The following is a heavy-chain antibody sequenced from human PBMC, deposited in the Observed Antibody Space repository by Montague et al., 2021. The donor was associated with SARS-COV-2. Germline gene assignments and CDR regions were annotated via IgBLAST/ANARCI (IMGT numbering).Heavy chain of an antibody. Sequence: CAISGDSVWSNTAAWNWIRQSPSGSLEWLGRTNYRSKWTSDYATXVEGRISIDPDTSKNQFFLHLRSVTPEDTGVYYCVRDTGSAQAGFDAWGQGTLVTVSS. CDR2: TNYRSKWTS. V-gene: IGHV6-1*01. J-gene: IGHJ4*02. CDR3: VRDTGSAQAGFDA. D-gene: IGHD4-17*01. CDR1: GDSVWSNTAA.